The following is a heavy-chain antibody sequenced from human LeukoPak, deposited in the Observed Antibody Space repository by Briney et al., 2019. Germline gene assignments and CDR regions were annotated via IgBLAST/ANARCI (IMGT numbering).Heavy chain of an antibody. CDR3: ARKGEHYYDSGKLWPAWFDL. CDR2: IHYGGST. V-gene: IGHV4-59*01. D-gene: IGHD3-10*01. Sequence: SETLSLTCTVSGGSISSYYWSWIRQPPGKGLEWIGYIHYGGSTNYNPSLKSRVTISVDTSKNQFSLKLTSVTAADTAVYYCARKGEHYYDSGKLWPAWFDLWGQGALVTVSS. CDR1: GGSISSYY. J-gene: IGHJ5*02.